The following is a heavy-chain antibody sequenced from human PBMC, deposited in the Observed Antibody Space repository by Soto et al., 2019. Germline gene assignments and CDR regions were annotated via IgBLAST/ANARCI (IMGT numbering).Heavy chain of an antibody. V-gene: IGHV4-59*12. D-gene: IGHD1-26*01. CDR1: GGSISSYY. CDR3: ARDRSGRSGYYFDY. CDR2: IHYSGST. Sequence: SETLSLTCTVSGGSISSYYWSWIRQPPGKGLEWIGYIHYSGSTNYNPSLKSRVNISVDTSKNQFSLKLSSVTAADTAVYYCARDRSGRSGYYFDYWGQGTMVTVSS. J-gene: IGHJ4*02.